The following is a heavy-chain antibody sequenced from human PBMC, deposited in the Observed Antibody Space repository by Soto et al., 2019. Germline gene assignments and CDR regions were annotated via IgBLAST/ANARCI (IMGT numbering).Heavy chain of an antibody. CDR2: IYPGDSDT. CDR3: ARRNMYYDILTGYHSGGMDV. D-gene: IGHD3-9*01. Sequence: PGESLKISCKGSGYSFTSYWIGWVRQMPGKGLEWMGIIYPGDSDTGYSPSFQGQVTISADKSISTAYLQWSSPKASDTAMYYCARRNMYYDILTGYHSGGMDVWGQGTTVTVSS. J-gene: IGHJ6*02. V-gene: IGHV5-51*01. CDR1: GYSFTSYW.